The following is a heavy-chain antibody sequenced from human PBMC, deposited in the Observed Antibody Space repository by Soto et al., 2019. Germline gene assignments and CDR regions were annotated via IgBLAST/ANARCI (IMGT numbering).Heavy chain of an antibody. D-gene: IGHD3-3*01. Sequence: QLHLVQSGAVVKKPGASVTVSCSASGYPVTAYYMHWVRQAPGRGLEWMGGINPATGAAKYTQTFQGWVTMTRDTSTGTVFMELGGLTSEDTAVFYCARGGGVGVAGSAAFDMWGQGTLVTVSS. CDR3: ARGGGVGVAGSAAFDM. V-gene: IGHV1-2*04. CDR1: GYPVTAYY. J-gene: IGHJ3*02. CDR2: INPATGAA.